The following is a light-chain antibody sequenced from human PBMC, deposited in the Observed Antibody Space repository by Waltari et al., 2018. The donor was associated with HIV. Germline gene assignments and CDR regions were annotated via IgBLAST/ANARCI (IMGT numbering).Light chain of an antibody. V-gene: IGKV3-15*01. CDR2: GAS. CDR1: EDIGEK. CDR3: QQYSTWPRT. J-gene: IGKJ1*01. Sequence: MTQSPATLSVSPGDTVTFFCGASEDIGEKLAWYQQKRGRAPRLLVSGASSRATGVPARFSGRGSGTDFTLTITGLQSNDSAIYFSQQYSTWPRTFGQGTLV.